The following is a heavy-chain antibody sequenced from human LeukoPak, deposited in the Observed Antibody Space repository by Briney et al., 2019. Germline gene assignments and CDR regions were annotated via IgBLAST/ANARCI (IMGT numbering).Heavy chain of an antibody. CDR3: ARSYQLLDWFDP. J-gene: IGHJ5*02. CDR2: INHSGST. Sequence: SETLSLTCGVYGSSFSDWNWSGIRESPGKGLEWIGEINHSGSTNYNPSLKSRVTMSVDTSKNQFSLKLSSVTAADTAVYYCARSYQLLDWFDPWGQGTLVTVSS. D-gene: IGHD2-2*01. V-gene: IGHV4-34*01. CDR1: GSSFSDWN.